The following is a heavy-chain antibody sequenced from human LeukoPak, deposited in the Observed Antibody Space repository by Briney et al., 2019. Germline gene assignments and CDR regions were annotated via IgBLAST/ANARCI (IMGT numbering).Heavy chain of an antibody. V-gene: IGHV3-23*01. D-gene: IGHD1-26*01. CDR2: ISGSGVSGAGT. CDR3: TKDRWELPKRNYMDV. J-gene: IGHJ6*03. CDR1: GLTFSSYA. Sequence: GGSLRLSCVASGLTFSSYAMSWVRQAPGKGLEWVSGISGSGVSGAGTYYADSVKGRFTISRDYSKNTLYLQMNSLRAEDTAVYYCTKDRWELPKRNYMDVWGKGTTVTVSS.